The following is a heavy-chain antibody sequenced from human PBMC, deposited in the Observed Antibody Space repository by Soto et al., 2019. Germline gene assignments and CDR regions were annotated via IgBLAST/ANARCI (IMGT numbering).Heavy chain of an antibody. J-gene: IGHJ4*02. V-gene: IGHV2-5*02. Sequence: SGPTLVNPTQTLTLTCTFSGFSLTTSGVAVGWIRQPPGKALEWLAFVYWDDDKRYSPSLKSRLTITKDTSKNRVVLTMTNVDPVDTATYYCARIPHYSDSYYMDYWGQGTLVTVSS. CDR1: GFSLTTSGVA. CDR3: ARIPHYSDSYYMDY. D-gene: IGHD2-21*01. CDR2: VYWDDDK.